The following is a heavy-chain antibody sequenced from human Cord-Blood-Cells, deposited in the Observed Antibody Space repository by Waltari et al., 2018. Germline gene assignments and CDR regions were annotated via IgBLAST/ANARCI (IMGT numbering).Heavy chain of an antibody. Sequence: EVQLVESGGGLVKPGGSLRLSCAASGFTFSSHTINWVRQAPGKGLEWVSSISSSSSYIYYADSVKGRFTISRDNAKNSLYLQMNSLRAEDTAVYYCARGGGSGYYFDYWGQGTLVTVSS. D-gene: IGHD3-22*01. CDR2: ISSSSSYI. V-gene: IGHV3-21*01. CDR3: ARGGGSGYYFDY. J-gene: IGHJ4*02. CDR1: GFTFSSHT.